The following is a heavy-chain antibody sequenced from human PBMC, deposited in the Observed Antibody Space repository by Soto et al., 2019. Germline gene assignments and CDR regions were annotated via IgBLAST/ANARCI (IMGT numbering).Heavy chain of an antibody. CDR3: AKDAVLRYFDWLLHFDY. J-gene: IGHJ4*02. V-gene: IGHV3-23*01. Sequence: VQLLESGGGLVQPGGSLRLSCAASGFTFSSYAMSWVRQAPGKGLEWVSAISGSGGSTYYADSVKGRFTISRDNSKNTLYLQMNSLRAEDTAVYYCAKDAVLRYFDWLLHFDYWGQGTLVTVSS. CDR2: ISGSGGST. D-gene: IGHD3-9*01. CDR1: GFTFSSYA.